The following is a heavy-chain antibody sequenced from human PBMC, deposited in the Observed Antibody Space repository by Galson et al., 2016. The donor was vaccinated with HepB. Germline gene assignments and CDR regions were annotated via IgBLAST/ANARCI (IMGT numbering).Heavy chain of an antibody. CDR3: ARRYSSGGWDYEFDF. J-gene: IGHJ4*02. D-gene: IGHD2-15*01. Sequence: QSGAEVKKPGESLKISCKGFGYSFTSYWIGWVRQMPGKGLEWMGIIYPDDSDTRYSTSSQDQVSISADKSISTAYLQWSSLKASDTAMYYCARRYSSGGWDYEFDFWGQGTLVTVSS. CDR2: IYPDDSDT. CDR1: GYSFTSYW. V-gene: IGHV5-51*01.